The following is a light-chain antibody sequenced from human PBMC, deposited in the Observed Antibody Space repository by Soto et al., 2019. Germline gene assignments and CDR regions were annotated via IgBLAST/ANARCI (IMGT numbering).Light chain of an antibody. CDR2: VEGSGNY. Sequence: QSVLTQSSYASASLGSSVKLTCTLSSGHSSYIIAWHQQQTGKAPRFLMTVEGSGNYNKGSGVPDRVSGSSAGADRYLTISNLQSEDEATYYCDTWDIYTQVFGGGTKLTVL. CDR1: SGHSSYI. CDR3: DTWDIYTQV. J-gene: IGLJ2*01. V-gene: IGLV4-60*03.